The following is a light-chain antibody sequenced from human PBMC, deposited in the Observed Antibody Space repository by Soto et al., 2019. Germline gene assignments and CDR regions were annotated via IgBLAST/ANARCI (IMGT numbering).Light chain of an antibody. CDR2: AAS. CDR3: QQSYSTPPVT. J-gene: IGKJ4*02. Sequence: DIQMTQSPSSLSASVGDRVTITCRASQSISSYLNWYQQKPGKAPKLLIYAASGLQSGVPSRFSGSGSGTDFTLTISSLQPEDCATYDCQQSYSTPPVTFGGGTKVEIK. V-gene: IGKV1-39*01. CDR1: QSISSY.